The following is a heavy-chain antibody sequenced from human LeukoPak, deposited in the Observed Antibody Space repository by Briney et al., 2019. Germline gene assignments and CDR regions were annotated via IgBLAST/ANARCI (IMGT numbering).Heavy chain of an antibody. J-gene: IGHJ4*02. V-gene: IGHV1-24*01. Sequence: EASVKVSCKVSGYTLTELSMHWVRQAPGKGLEWMGGFDPEDGETIYAQKFQGRVTMTEDTSTDTAYMELSSLRSEDTAVYYCATPGYSSSWGGYFDYWGQGTLVTVSS. D-gene: IGHD6-13*01. CDR1: GYTLTELS. CDR3: ATPGYSSSWGGYFDY. CDR2: FDPEDGET.